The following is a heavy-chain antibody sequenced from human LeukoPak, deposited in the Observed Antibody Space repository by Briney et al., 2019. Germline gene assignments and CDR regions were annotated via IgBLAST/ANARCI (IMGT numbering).Heavy chain of an antibody. V-gene: IGHV4-4*08. CDR1: GASISSYY. CDR2: IYFSGRT. J-gene: IGHJ4*02. D-gene: IGHD3-10*01. CDR3: ARDYYGSPTH. Sequence: SETLSLTCTVSGASISSYYWSWIRQSLGRGLEWIGYIYFSGRTNYNPSLKSRVTISVDTSKNPSSLKLSSVTAADTAVYYCARDYYGSPTHWGQGTLVTVSS.